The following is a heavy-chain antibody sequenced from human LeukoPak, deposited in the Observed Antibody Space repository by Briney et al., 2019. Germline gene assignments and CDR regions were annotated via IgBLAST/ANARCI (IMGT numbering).Heavy chain of an antibody. J-gene: IGHJ4*02. D-gene: IGHD2-15*01. CDR1: GFTVSSNY. V-gene: IGHV3-53*01. CDR2: IYSGSST. Sequence: PGGSLRLSCAASGFTVSSNYMSWVRQAPGKGLEWVSVIYSGSSTYYADSVKGRFTISRDNSKNTLYLQMNSLRAEDTAVYYCARAPGSWYFDYWGQGTLVTVSS. CDR3: ARAPGSWYFDY.